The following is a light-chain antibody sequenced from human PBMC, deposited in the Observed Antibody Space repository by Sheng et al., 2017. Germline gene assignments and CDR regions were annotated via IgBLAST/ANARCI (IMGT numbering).Light chain of an antibody. J-gene: IGKJ4*01. V-gene: IGKV1-27*01. CDR1: QDISYY. CDR3: QKYDNAPLS. CDR2: GAS. Sequence: DIQLTQSPSSLSVSVGDRVTITCRASQDISYYLAWYQQKPGKVPELLIHGASTLHSGVPSRFSGSGSRTDFTLTISSLQPGDVATYYCQKYDNAPLSFGGGTKVEIK.